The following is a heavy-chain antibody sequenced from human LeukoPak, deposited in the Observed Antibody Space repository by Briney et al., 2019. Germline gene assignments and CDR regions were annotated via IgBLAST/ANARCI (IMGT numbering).Heavy chain of an antibody. V-gene: IGHV1-8*01. Sequence: ASVKVSCKASGYTFTSYDINWVRQATGQGLEWMGWMNPNSGNTGYAQKFQGRVTMTRNTSISTAYMELSSLRSGDTAVYYCARPPRLRGYMDVWGKGTTVTVSS. CDR2: MNPNSGNT. CDR3: ARPPRLRGYMDV. CDR1: GYTFTSYD. J-gene: IGHJ6*03.